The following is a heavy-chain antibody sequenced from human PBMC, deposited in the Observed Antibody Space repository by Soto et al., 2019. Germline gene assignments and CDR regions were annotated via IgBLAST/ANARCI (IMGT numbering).Heavy chain of an antibody. V-gene: IGHV4-34*01. CDR3: ARGYSGYDRYYYYYYGMDV. J-gene: IGHJ6*02. CDR2: INHSGST. D-gene: IGHD5-12*01. CDR1: GGSFSGYY. Sequence: SETLSLTCAVYGGSFSGYYWSWIRQPPGKGLEWIGEINHSGSTNYNPSLKSRVTISVDTSKNQFSLKLSSVTAADTAVYYCARGYSGYDRYYYYYYGMDVWGQGTTVTVSS.